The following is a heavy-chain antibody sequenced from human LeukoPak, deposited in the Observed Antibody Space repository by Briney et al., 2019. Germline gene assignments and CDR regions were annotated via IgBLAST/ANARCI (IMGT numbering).Heavy chain of an antibody. J-gene: IGHJ4*02. D-gene: IGHD6-19*01. CDR3: ARDMAVAGPDY. Sequence: ASVKVSCKASGYTFTSYAMHWVRQAPGQRLEWMGWINAGNGNTKYSQKFQGRVTITRDTSASTAYMELSSLRSEGTAVYYCARDMAVAGPDYWGQGTLVTVSS. CDR1: GYTFTSYA. V-gene: IGHV1-3*01. CDR2: INAGNGNT.